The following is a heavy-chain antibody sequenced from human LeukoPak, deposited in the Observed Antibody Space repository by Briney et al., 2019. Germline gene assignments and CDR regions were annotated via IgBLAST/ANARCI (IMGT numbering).Heavy chain of an antibody. D-gene: IGHD2-2*01. V-gene: IGHV3-7*01. CDR3: VSFYETN. CDR2: IKEDGSEK. J-gene: IGHJ4*02. Sequence: GGSLRLSCAVSGFTFSSYWMTWVRQAPGKGLEWVAKIKEDGSEKYYVDSVKGRFTVSRDNVKNSLFLQMNSLRAEDTAVYYCVSFYETNWGRGTLVTVSS. CDR1: GFTFSSYW.